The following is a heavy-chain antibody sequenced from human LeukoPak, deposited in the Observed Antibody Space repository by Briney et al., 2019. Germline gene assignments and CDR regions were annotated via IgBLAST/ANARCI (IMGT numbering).Heavy chain of an antibody. CDR2: ISGSGSST. V-gene: IGHV3-23*01. CDR1: GFTFSSYA. Sequence: QAGGSLRLSCAASGFTFSSYAMSWVRQAPGKGLEWVSAISGSGSSTYYADSVKGRFTISRDNSKNTLYLQMNSLRAEDTAVYYCAKSIAPGTNGYWGQGTLVTVSS. D-gene: IGHD1-1*01. CDR3: AKSIAPGTNGY. J-gene: IGHJ4*02.